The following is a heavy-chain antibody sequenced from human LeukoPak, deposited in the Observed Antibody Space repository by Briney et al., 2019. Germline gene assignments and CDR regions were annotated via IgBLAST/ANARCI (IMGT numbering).Heavy chain of an antibody. V-gene: IGHV3-23*01. CDR3: AKRGTSGYDHNWFDP. J-gene: IGHJ5*02. Sequence: SGGSLRLSCAASGFTFSSYAMSWVRQAPGKGLEWVSAISGSGGSTYYADSVKGRFTISRDNSKNTLYLQMNSLRAEDTAVYYCAKRGTSGYDHNWFDPWGQGTLVTVSS. CDR1: GFTFSSYA. CDR2: ISGSGGST. D-gene: IGHD5-12*01.